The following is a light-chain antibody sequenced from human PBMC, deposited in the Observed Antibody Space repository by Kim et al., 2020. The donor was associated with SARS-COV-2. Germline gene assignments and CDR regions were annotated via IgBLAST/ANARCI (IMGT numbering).Light chain of an antibody. CDR2: DTN. V-gene: IGLV1-51*01. CDR3: GTFDTSLFVVV. Sequence: GQKVTSYCSGSSSNIGKNYLYWDQQLPKTAPKIVIYDTNKRSSGIPDRFSGSKSGTTASLDITGLQTGDEADYYCGTFDTSLFVVVFGGGTQLTVL. J-gene: IGLJ2*01. CDR1: SSNIGKNY.